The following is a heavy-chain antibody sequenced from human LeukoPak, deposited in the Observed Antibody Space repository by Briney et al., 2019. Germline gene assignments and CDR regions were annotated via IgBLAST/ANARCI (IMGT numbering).Heavy chain of an antibody. J-gene: IGHJ4*02. CDR1: GFSFSSYG. CDR2: INPDGGET. Sequence: GGSLRLSCAASGFSFSSYGFHWVRQAPGKGLEWVANINPDGGETYYVDSVKGRFTISRDNAKGSLYLQMNSLRAEDTAVYYCARDYNLGQGTLVTVSS. CDR3: ARDYN. V-gene: IGHV3-7*01.